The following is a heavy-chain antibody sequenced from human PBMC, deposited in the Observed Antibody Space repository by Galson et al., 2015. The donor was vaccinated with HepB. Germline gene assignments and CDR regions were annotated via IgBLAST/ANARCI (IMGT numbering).Heavy chain of an antibody. CDR1: GFTFSSYS. V-gene: IGHV3-48*02. Sequence: SLRLSCAASGFTFSSYSMNWVRQAPGKGLEWVSYISSSSSTIYYADSVKGRFTISRDNAKNSLYLQMNSLRDEDTAVYYCAREGPSYIAAAGTPDYYYYYGMDVWGQGTTVTVSS. CDR2: ISSSSSTI. D-gene: IGHD6-13*01. CDR3: AREGPSYIAAAGTPDYYYYYGMDV. J-gene: IGHJ6*02.